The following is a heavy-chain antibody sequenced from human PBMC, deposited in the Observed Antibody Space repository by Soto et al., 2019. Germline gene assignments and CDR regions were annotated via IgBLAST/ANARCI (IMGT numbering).Heavy chain of an antibody. V-gene: IGHV1-69*02. J-gene: IGHJ4*02. Sequence: QVQLVQSGAEVKRPGSSVKVSCKASGDTFNFYSINWVRQAPGLGLEWMGRVNPIVSMSNYAQKFQGRVTMTADKAKSRVDMDVISLTSEYTAIYYCASSYGTGYRAFDYWGQGALDTVSS. CDR2: VNPIVSMS. D-gene: IGHD3-10*01. CDR1: GDTFNFYS. CDR3: ASSYGTGYRAFDY.